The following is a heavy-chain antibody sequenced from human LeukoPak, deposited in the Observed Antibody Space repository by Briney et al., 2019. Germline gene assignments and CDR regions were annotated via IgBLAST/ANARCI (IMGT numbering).Heavy chain of an antibody. CDR3: ARVDLQWELDAFDI. V-gene: IGHV1-2*02. CDR2: INPNSGGT. J-gene: IGHJ3*02. CDR1: GYTFTSYG. D-gene: IGHD1-26*01. Sequence: ASVKVSCKASGYTFTSYGISWVRQAPGQGLEWMGWINPNSGGTNYAQKFQGRVTMTRDTSISTAYMELSRLRSDDTAVYYCARVDLQWELDAFDIWGQGTMVTVSS.